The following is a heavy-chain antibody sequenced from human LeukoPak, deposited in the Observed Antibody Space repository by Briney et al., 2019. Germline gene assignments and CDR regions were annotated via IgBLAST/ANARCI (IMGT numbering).Heavy chain of an antibody. V-gene: IGHV1-8*03. Sequence: ASVKDSCKASGHTFSNNDSNWVRQAPGQGLEWMGWMNPTSGNTGSAQSFQDRITIAKNMSINTTYMELRSLASEDTAMYYCVSSGDYVDYWGRGTLVTVSS. CDR3: VSSGDYVDY. CDR2: MNPTSGNT. D-gene: IGHD6-6*01. J-gene: IGHJ4*02. CDR1: GHTFSNND.